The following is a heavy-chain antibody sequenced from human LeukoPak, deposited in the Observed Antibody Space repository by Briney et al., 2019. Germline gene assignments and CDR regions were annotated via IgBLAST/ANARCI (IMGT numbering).Heavy chain of an antibody. V-gene: IGHV3-21*01. Sequence: GGSLRLSCAASGFNFNSYNMHWVRQAPGKGLEWVSSISGSTTSIYYADSLKGRFTISRDNAKNSLYLQMNSLRAEDTAVYYCAELGITMIGGVWGKGTTVTISS. D-gene: IGHD3-10*02. CDR3: AELGITMIGGV. J-gene: IGHJ6*04. CDR2: ISGSTTSI. CDR1: GFNFNSYN.